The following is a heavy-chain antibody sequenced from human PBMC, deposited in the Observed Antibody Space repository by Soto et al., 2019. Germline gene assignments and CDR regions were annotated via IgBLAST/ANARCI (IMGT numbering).Heavy chain of an antibody. D-gene: IGHD3-10*01. CDR2: IYYSGST. V-gene: IGHV4-59*01. CDR1: GGSISSYY. J-gene: IGHJ6*02. CDR3: ARENYYGSGSYRLGYYGMDV. Sequence: SETLSLTCTVSGGSISSYYWSWIQQPPGKXLEWIGYIYYSGSTNYNPSLKSRVTISVDTSKNQFSLKLSSVTAADTAVYYCARENYYGSGSYRLGYYGMDVWGQGTTVTVSS.